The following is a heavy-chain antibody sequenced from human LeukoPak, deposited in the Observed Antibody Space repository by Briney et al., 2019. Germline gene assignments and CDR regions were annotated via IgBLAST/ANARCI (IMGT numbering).Heavy chain of an antibody. CDR2: IYYSGST. Sequence: SETLSLTCTVSGGSISSSSYYWGWIRQPPWKGLEWIGSIYYSGSTYYNPSLKSRVTISVDTSKNQFSLKLSSVTATDTAVYYCARRGAQGGWLQLLYYFDYWGQGTLVTVSS. J-gene: IGHJ4*02. CDR1: GGSISSSSYY. V-gene: IGHV4-39*01. D-gene: IGHD5-24*01. CDR3: ARRGAQGGWLQLLYYFDY.